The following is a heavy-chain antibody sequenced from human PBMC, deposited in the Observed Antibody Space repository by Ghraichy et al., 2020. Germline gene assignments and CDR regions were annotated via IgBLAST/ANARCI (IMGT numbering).Heavy chain of an antibody. CDR2: INQDGRER. J-gene: IGHJ6*02. CDR1: GLIFGSYW. CDR3: ARGSTVVRFYYYDGMDV. D-gene: IGHD4-23*01. Sequence: GGSLRLSCAASGLIFGSYWMTWVRQAPGKGLEWVANINQDGRERYYVDSVKGRFTISRDNAKNSLYLQMNSLRDEDTALYFCARGSTVVRFYYYDGMDVWGQGTTVTVSS. V-gene: IGHV3-7*01.